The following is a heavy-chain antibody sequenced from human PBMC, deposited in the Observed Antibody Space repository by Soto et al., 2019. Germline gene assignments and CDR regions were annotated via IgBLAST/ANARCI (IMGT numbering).Heavy chain of an antibody. Sequence: SETLSLTCTVSGGSISSYYWSWIRQPPGKGLEWIGYIYYSGSTNYNPSLKSRVTISVDTSKNQFSLKLSSVTAADTAVYYCARRAMVRGVIIGQLDYYYYYMDVWGKGTTVTVSS. V-gene: IGHV4-59*08. D-gene: IGHD3-10*01. CDR2: IYYSGST. CDR1: GGSISSYY. J-gene: IGHJ6*03. CDR3: ARRAMVRGVIIGQLDYYYYYMDV.